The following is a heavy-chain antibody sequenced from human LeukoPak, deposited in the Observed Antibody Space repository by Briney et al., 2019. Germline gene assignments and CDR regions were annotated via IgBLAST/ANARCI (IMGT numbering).Heavy chain of an antibody. Sequence: PGGSLRLSCAASGFTFSTYAMHWVRQAPGKGLEGVAVISYDGSNKYYADSVKGRFTISRDNSKNTLYLRMNSLRAEDTAVYYCAARDYGGNSGIWGQGTMVTVSS. J-gene: IGHJ3*02. D-gene: IGHD4-23*01. CDR2: ISYDGSNK. V-gene: IGHV3-30*03. CDR1: GFTFSTYA. CDR3: AARDYGGNSGI.